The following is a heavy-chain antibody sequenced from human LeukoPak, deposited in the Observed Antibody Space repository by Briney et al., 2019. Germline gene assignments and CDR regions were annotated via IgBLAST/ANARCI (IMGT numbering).Heavy chain of an antibody. CDR3: ARDFWSGYYTED. CDR2: ISGSSSGSTSII. Sequence: TGGSLRLSCAASGFTFSSYSMNWVRQAPGKGLEWISYISGSSSGSTSIIHYADSVKGRFTISRDNAKNSLHLQMDSLSAEDTAVYYCARDFWSGYYTEDWGQGALVIVSS. J-gene: IGHJ4*02. V-gene: IGHV3-48*04. CDR1: GFTFSSYS. D-gene: IGHD3-3*01.